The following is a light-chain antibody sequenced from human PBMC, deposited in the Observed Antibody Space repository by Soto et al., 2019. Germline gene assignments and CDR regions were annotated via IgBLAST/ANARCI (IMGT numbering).Light chain of an antibody. V-gene: IGLV2-14*01. J-gene: IGLJ1*01. CDR1: SSDVGGYNY. Sequence: LTQPASVSWAPGQSITISCTGTSSDVGGYNYVSWYQQHPVKAPKLMIYDVTNRPSGVSDRFSGSKSGNTASLTISGLQAEDEADYYCSSYTSSSTPYVFGTGTKVTVL. CDR3: SSYTSSSTPYV. CDR2: DVT.